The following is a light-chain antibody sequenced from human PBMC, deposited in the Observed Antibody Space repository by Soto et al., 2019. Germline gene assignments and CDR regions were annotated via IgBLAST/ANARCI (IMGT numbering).Light chain of an antibody. CDR2: GVT. V-gene: IGLV2-14*01. Sequence: QSVLTQPASVSGSPGRSITISGTGSSSDIGAFNYVAWYQQHPGKAPKLIIHGVTNRPSGVSSRFSGSKSDYTASLTISGLQAEDEADYYCSSYTTAFLYVFGTGT. J-gene: IGLJ1*01. CDR1: SSDIGAFNY. CDR3: SSYTTAFLYV.